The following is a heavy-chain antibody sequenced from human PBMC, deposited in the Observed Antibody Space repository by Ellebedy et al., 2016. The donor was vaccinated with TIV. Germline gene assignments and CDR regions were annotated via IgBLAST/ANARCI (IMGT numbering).Heavy chain of an antibody. CDR3: ARGHLLYYDSSGFDY. CDR2: ISGRGDIT. J-gene: IGHJ4*02. D-gene: IGHD3-22*01. V-gene: IGHV3-23*01. Sequence: GESLKISCVASGFTFNNYAMSWVRQAPGKGLEWVSAISGRGDITYFADSVRGRFTVSRDNSKNTLYLQMNSLRAEDTAVYYCARGHLLYYDSSGFDYWGQGTLVTVSS. CDR1: GFTFNNYA.